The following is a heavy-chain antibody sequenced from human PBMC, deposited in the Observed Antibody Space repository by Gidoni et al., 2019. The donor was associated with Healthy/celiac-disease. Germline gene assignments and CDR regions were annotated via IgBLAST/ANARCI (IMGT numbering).Heavy chain of an antibody. CDR2: ISGSGGRT. J-gene: IGHJ5*02. Sequence: EVQLLESGGGLVQPGGSLRLSCAASGFTFSSYAMSWVRQAPGKGLEWVSAISGSGGRTYYADSVKGRLTISRDNSKNTLYLQMNSLRAEDTAVYYCAKDSRFGEVYGPHNWFDPWGQGTLVTVSS. D-gene: IGHD3-10*01. CDR1: GFTFSSYA. CDR3: AKDSRFGEVYGPHNWFDP. V-gene: IGHV3-23*01.